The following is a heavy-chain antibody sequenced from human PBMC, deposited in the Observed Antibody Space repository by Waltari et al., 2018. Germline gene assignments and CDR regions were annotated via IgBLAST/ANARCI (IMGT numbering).Heavy chain of an antibody. CDR3: AKAPGATSVFDY. Sequence: EVQLVESGGGLVQPGRSLRLSCAASGFTFDDYAMHWVRQAPGKGLEWVSGISWNSGSIGYADSVKGRFTISRDNAKNSLYLQMNSLRAEDTALYYCAKAPGATSVFDYWGQGTLVTVSS. J-gene: IGHJ4*02. D-gene: IGHD1-26*01. CDR2: ISWNSGSI. CDR1: GFTFDDYA. V-gene: IGHV3-9*01.